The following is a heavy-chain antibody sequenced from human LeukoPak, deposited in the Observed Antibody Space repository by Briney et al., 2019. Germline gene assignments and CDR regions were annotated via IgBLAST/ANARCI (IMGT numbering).Heavy chain of an antibody. Sequence: PGGSLRLSCAASGFTFDDYAMHWVRQAPGKGLEWVSGISWNSGSIGYADSVKGRFTISRDNAKNSLYLQMNSLRAEDTALYYCAKDIAGGSGWSSRYLFGTPDYWGQGTLVTVSS. J-gene: IGHJ4*02. CDR3: AKDIAGGSGWSSRYLFGTPDY. V-gene: IGHV3-9*01. D-gene: IGHD6-19*01. CDR1: GFTFDDYA. CDR2: ISWNSGSI.